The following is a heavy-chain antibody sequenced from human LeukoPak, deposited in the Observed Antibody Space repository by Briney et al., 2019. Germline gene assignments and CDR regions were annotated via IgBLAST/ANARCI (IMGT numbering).Heavy chain of an antibody. CDR3: ARSTVVTRYFDY. D-gene: IGHD4-23*01. J-gene: IGHJ4*02. CDR1: GGSFSGYY. Sequence: SETLSLTCAVYGGSFSGYYWSWIRQPPGKGLEWIREINHSGSTNYNPSLKSRVTISVDTSKNQFSLKLSSVTAADTAVYYCARSTVVTRYFDYWGQGTLVTVSS. V-gene: IGHV4-34*01. CDR2: INHSGST.